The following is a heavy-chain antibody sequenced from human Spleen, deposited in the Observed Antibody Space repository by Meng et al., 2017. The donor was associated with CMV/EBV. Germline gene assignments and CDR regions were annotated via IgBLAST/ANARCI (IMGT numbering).Heavy chain of an antibody. Sequence: TGYYMHWVRQAPGQGLEWMGWINPNSGGTNYAQTFQGRVTVTRDTSISTAYMELSRLRSDDTAVYYCARAERIYCSSATCYLDWFDPWGQGTLVTVSS. V-gene: IGHV1-2*02. CDR3: ARAERIYCSSATCYLDWFDP. CDR2: INPNSGGT. CDR1: TGYY. J-gene: IGHJ5*02. D-gene: IGHD2-2*01.